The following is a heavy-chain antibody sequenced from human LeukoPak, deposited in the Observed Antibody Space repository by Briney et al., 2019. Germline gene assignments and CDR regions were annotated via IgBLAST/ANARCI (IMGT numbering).Heavy chain of an antibody. J-gene: IGHJ4*02. CDR3: AKRQGTAVTSGGPIDS. Sequence: PGGSLRLSCAASGFTFSSYSMNWVRQAPGKGLEWVTFIRYDGNNEIYADSVKGRFTISRDNSKSTLYLQMNSLRREDTAVYFCAKRQGTAVTSGGPIDSWGQGTLVTVSS. CDR1: GFTFSSYS. V-gene: IGHV3-30*02. CDR2: IRYDGNNE. D-gene: IGHD4-17*01.